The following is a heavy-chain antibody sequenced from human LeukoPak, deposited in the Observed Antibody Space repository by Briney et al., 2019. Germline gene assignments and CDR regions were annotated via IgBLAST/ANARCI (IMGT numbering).Heavy chain of an antibody. Sequence: PSETLSLTCTVSGYSISSGYFWGWIRQPPGKGLEWIGTIYNSGSTYYNASLESRVTISVDTSKNQFSLKLSTVTAADTAVYYCARAYSSSWYFNWFDPWGQGTLVTVSS. J-gene: IGHJ5*02. D-gene: IGHD6-13*01. V-gene: IGHV4-38-2*02. CDR3: ARAYSSSWYFNWFDP. CDR2: IYNSGST. CDR1: GYSISSGYF.